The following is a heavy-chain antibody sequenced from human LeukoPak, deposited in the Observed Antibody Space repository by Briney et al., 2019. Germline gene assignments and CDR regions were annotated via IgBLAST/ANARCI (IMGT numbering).Heavy chain of an antibody. J-gene: IGHJ4*02. CDR1: GGSTSSGGYS. CDR2: IYHSGST. V-gene: IGHV4-30-2*01. CDR3: ARDGGYYGSGTFDY. Sequence: SETLSLTCAVSGGSTSSGGYSWSWIRQPPGKGLEWIGYIYHSGSTYYNPSLKSRVTISVDRSKNQFSLKLSSVTAADTAVYYCARDGGYYGSGTFDYWGQGTLVTVSS. D-gene: IGHD3-10*01.